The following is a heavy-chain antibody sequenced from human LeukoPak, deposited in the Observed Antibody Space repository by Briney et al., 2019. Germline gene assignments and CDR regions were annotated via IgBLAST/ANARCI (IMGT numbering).Heavy chain of an antibody. D-gene: IGHD3-22*01. CDR2: ISSSSSYI. V-gene: IGHV3-21*01. CDR3: ARDDSSGEPYFDY. J-gene: IGHJ4*02. Sequence: PGGSLRLSCAASGFTFSSYSMNWVRRAPGKGLEWVSSISSSSSYIYYADSVKGRFTISRDNAKNSLYLQMNSLRAEDTAVYYCARDDSSGEPYFDYWGQGTLVTVSS. CDR1: GFTFSSYS.